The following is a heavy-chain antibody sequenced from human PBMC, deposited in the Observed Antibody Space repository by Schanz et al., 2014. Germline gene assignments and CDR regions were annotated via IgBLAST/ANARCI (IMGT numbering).Heavy chain of an antibody. J-gene: IGHJ5*02. CDR1: GYSFTPFP. CDR3: ARDRRRYCSTASCLHDNWFDP. Sequence: QVQLVQSWAEVKGPGASVKVSCKASGYSFTPFPIHWVRQAPGQRLEWMGWINAGTGNTEYSQKLQARVTMTADTSTSTAYMELRSLRSDDTAVYYCARDRRRYCSTASCLHDNWFDPWGQGTLVIVSS. CDR2: INAGTGNT. V-gene: IGHV1-3*01. D-gene: IGHD2-2*01.